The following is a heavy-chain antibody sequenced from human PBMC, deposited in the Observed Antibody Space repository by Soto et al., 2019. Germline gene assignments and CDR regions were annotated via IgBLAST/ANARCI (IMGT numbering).Heavy chain of an antibody. V-gene: IGHV3-74*01. D-gene: IGHD3-10*01. Sequence: GGSLRLSCAASGFTFSSDWMHWFRQAPGKGLVWVSRIDSGGRTTTYADSVKGRFTISRDNAKNTLYLQMNGLRAEDTALYYCARWFTYGNFDYFDYWGHGTLVTVSS. CDR1: GFTFSSDW. CDR3: ARWFTYGNFDYFDY. CDR2: IDSGGRTT. J-gene: IGHJ4*01.